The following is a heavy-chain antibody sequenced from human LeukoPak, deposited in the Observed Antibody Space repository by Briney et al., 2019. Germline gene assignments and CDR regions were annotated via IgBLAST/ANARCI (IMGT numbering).Heavy chain of an antibody. Sequence: SETLSLTCAVYGGSFSGYYWSWIRQPPGKGLEWIGEINHSGSTNYNPSLKSRVTISVDTSKNQFSLKLSSVTAADTAVYYCARDGFIAVAGTRVYYYYYGMDLWGPGNTVTVSS. V-gene: IGHV4-34*01. D-gene: IGHD6-19*01. CDR3: ARDGFIAVAGTRVYYYYYGMDL. J-gene: IGHJ6*02. CDR1: GGSFSGYY. CDR2: INHSGST.